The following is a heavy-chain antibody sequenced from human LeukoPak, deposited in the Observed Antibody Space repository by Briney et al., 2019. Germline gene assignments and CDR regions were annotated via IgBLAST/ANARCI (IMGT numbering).Heavy chain of an antibody. V-gene: IGHV3-30*18. D-gene: IGHD2-2*01. CDR2: ISYDGSNK. Sequence: GGSLRLSCAASGFTFSSYGMHWVRQAPGKGLEWVAVISYDGSNKYYADSVKGRFTISRDNSKNTLYLQMNSLRAEDTAVYSCAKEQGVVPAAIDYWGQGTLVTVSS. CDR3: AKEQGVVPAAIDY. J-gene: IGHJ4*02. CDR1: GFTFSSYG.